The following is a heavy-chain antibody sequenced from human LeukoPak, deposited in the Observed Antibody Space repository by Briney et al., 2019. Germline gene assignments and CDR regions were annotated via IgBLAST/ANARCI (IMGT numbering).Heavy chain of an antibody. J-gene: IGHJ4*02. Sequence: SVKVSCKASGGTFSSYAISWVRQAPGQGLEWMGRIIPIFGTANYAQKFQGRVTITADESTSTAYMELSSLRSEDTAVYYCASATYYDFWSGYYRFDYWGQGTLVTVSS. V-gene: IGHV1-69*13. CDR1: GGTFSSYA. D-gene: IGHD3-3*01. CDR2: IIPIFGTA. CDR3: ASATYYDFWSGYYRFDY.